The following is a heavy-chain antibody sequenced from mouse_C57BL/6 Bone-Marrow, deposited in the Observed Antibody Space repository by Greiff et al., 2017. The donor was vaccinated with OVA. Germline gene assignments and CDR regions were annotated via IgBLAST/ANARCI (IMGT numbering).Heavy chain of an antibody. CDR3: ASAVFAY. CDR2: IDPSDSYT. CDR1: GYTFTSYW. V-gene: IGHV1-50*01. J-gene: IGHJ3*01. Sequence: QVQLQQPGAELVKPGASVKLSCKASGYTFTSYWMQWVTQRPGPGLEWIGEIDPSDSYTNYNQKFKGKATLTVDTSSSTAYMQLSSLTSEDSAVYYCASAVFAYWGQGTLVTVSA.